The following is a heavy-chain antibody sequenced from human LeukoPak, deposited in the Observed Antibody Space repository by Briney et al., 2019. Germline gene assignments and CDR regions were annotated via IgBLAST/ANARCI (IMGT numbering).Heavy chain of an antibody. CDR3: ARSYGSGMRPYYYYYGMDV. CDR2: IKQDGSEK. Sequence: PGGSLRLSCAASGFTFSSYWMSWVRQAPGKGLEWVANIKQDGSEKYYVDSVKGRFTISRDNAKNSLYLQMNSLRAEDTAVYYCARSYGSGMRPYYYYYGMDVWGQGTTVTVSS. CDR1: GFTFSSYW. D-gene: IGHD3-10*01. J-gene: IGHJ6*02. V-gene: IGHV3-7*01.